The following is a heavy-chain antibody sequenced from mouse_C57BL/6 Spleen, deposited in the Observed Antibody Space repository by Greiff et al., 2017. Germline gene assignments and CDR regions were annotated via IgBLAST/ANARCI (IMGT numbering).Heavy chain of an antibody. CDR3: ARGKPAMDY. Sequence: VQLKESGPGLVKPSQSLSLTCSVTGYSITSGYYWNWIRQFPGNKLEWMGYISYDGSNNYNPSLKNRNSITRDTSKNQFFLKLNSVTTEDTATYYCARGKPAMDYWGQGTSVTVSS. CDR1: GYSITSGYY. V-gene: IGHV3-6*01. CDR2: ISYDGSN. J-gene: IGHJ4*01.